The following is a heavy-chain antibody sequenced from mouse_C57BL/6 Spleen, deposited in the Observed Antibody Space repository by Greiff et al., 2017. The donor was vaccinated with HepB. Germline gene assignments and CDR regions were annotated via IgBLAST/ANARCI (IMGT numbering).Heavy chain of an antibody. D-gene: IGHD2-2*01. CDR1: GYTFTSYW. Sequence: VQLQQSGTELVKPGASVKLSCKASGYTFTSYWMHWVKQRPGQGLEWIGNINPSNGGTNYNEKFKSKATLTVDKSSSTAYMQLSSLTSEDSAVYYGAGYGYDYYAMDYWGQGTSVTVSS. CDR3: AGYGYDYYAMDY. J-gene: IGHJ4*01. V-gene: IGHV1-53*01. CDR2: INPSNGGT.